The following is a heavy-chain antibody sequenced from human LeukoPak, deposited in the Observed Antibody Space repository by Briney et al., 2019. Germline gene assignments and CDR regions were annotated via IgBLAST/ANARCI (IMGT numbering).Heavy chain of an antibody. CDR2: INPNSGGT. J-gene: IGHJ4*02. V-gene: IGHV1-2*02. D-gene: IGHD1-26*01. Sequence: ASVKVSCKASGYTFTGYYMHWVRQAPGQGLEWMGWINPNSGGTNYAQKFQGRVTMTRDTSISTAYMELSRLRSDDTAVYYCARIYSGSRSDFDYWGQGTPVTVSS. CDR1: GYTFTGYY. CDR3: ARIYSGSRSDFDY.